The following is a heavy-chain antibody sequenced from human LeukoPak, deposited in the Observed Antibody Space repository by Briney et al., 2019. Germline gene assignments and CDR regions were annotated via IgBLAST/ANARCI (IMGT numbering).Heavy chain of an antibody. CDR1: GFTFSGYW. V-gene: IGHV3-48*04. Sequence: GGSLRLSCAASGFTFSGYWMSWVRQAPGKGLDWVSYISASSSTIYYADSVQGRLTISRDNAKNSLYLQMNSLRAEDTAVYYCARESADGTFFDYWGQGTLVTVSS. D-gene: IGHD1-26*01. CDR2: ISASSSTI. CDR3: ARESADGTFFDY. J-gene: IGHJ4*02.